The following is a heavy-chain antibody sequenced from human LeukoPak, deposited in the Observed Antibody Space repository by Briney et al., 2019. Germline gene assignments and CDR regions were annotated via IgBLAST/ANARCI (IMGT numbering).Heavy chain of an antibody. CDR2: ISSGGDYK. CDR1: GFTLSSHG. CDR3: AKAIGYCSSTSCWGAFDI. Sequence: GGSLRLSCAASGFTLSSHGMNWVRQAPGKGLEWVSSISSGGDYKHYADSVKGRFTISRDNAKNSLYLQMNSLRAEDTAVYYCAKAIGYCSSTSCWGAFDIWGQGTMVTVSS. J-gene: IGHJ3*02. D-gene: IGHD2-2*01. V-gene: IGHV3-21*01.